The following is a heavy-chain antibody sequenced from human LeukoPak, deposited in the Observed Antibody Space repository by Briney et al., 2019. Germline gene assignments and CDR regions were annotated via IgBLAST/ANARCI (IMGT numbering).Heavy chain of an antibody. D-gene: IGHD6-19*01. CDR2: IYYSERT. Sequence: SETLSLTCTVSGGSISSSSYYWGWIRQPPGKGLEWIRSIYYSERTYDNPSLKSRVTISVDTSKNQLSLKLSSVTAADTAVYDCARHLYRSGNEPGTGFDYWGQGTLVTVSS. CDR3: ARHLYRSGNEPGTGFDY. J-gene: IGHJ4*02. CDR1: GGSISSSSYY. V-gene: IGHV4-39*01.